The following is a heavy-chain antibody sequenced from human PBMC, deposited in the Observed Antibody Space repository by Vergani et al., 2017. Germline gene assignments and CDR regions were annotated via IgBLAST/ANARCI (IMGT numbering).Heavy chain of an antibody. D-gene: IGHD2-15*01. Sequence: VQLVESGGGLVQPGRSLRLSCTASGFTFGDYAMSWVRQAPGKGLEWVSYISSSGSTIYYADSVKGRFTISRDNAKNSLYLQMNSLRAEDTAVYYCARDSCSGGSCYPDYWGQGTLVTVSS. CDR3: ARDSCSGGSCYPDY. CDR2: ISSSGSTI. CDR1: GFTFGDYA. V-gene: IGHV3-48*03. J-gene: IGHJ4*02.